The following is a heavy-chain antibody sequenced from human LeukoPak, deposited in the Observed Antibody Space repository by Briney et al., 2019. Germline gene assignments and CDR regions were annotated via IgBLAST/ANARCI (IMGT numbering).Heavy chain of an antibody. CDR1: GYTFNVHY. CDR2: INPNSGGT. Sequence: ASVKVSCKASGYTFNVHYMHWVRQAPGQGLEWMGWINPNSGGTNYAQKFQGRVTMTRDTSTSTVYMELSSLRSEDTAVYYCARGAAYYYDSSGYPFDYWGQGTLVTVSS. D-gene: IGHD3-22*01. CDR3: ARGAAYYYDSSGYPFDY. J-gene: IGHJ4*02. V-gene: IGHV1-2*02.